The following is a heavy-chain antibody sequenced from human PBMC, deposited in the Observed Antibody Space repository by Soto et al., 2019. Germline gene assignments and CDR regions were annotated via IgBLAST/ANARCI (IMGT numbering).Heavy chain of an antibody. CDR1: GFKFSSYA. V-gene: IGHV3-23*01. Sequence: GGSLRLSCAASGFKFSSYAMSWVRQAPGKGLEWVSLISATGGGTYYADSVKGRFTISRDNSDNTLYLQVHSLRAEDTAVYYCAKDRRAGGNSAFYFDFWGQGAQVTVSS. CDR3: AKDRRAGGNSAFYFDF. J-gene: IGHJ5*01. CDR2: ISATGGGT. D-gene: IGHD3-16*01.